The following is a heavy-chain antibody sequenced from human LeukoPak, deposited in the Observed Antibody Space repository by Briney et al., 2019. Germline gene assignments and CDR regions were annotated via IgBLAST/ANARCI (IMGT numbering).Heavy chain of an antibody. V-gene: IGHV3-66*01. CDR1: GFTFSSYA. CDR3: ARGVQWLVPLNI. J-gene: IGHJ3*02. Sequence: GGSLRLSCAASGFTFSSYAMSWVRQAPGRGLEWVSVIYSGGSTYYADSVKGRFTISRDNSKNTLYLQMNSLRAEDTAVYYCARGVQWLVPLNIWGQGTMVTVSS. D-gene: IGHD6-19*01. CDR2: IYSGGST.